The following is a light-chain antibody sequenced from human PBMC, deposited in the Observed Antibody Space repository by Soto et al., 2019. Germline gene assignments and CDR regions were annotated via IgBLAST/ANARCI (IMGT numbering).Light chain of an antibody. CDR3: SSYAGATNLV. V-gene: IGLV2-8*01. CDR1: SSDVGAYNS. Sequence: QSVLTQPPSASGSPGQSVTISCTGTSSDVGAYNSVSWYQHYPGKAPKLLIYEVSKRPSGVPDRFSGSKSGNTASLTVSGLQAEDEADYYCSSYAGATNLVFGGGTKVTVL. CDR2: EVS. J-gene: IGLJ2*01.